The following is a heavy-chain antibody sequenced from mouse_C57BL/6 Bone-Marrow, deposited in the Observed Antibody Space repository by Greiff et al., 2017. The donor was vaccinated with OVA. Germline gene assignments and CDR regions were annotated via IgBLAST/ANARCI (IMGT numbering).Heavy chain of an antibody. CDR3: ARESGSSPDYCDY. CDR2: ISDGGSYT. Sequence: EVQRVESGGGLVKPGGSLKLSCAASGFTFSSYAMSWVRQTPEKRLEWVATISDGGSYTYSPDNVKGRFTISRDNAKNNLYLKMSHLKSEDTAMYYSARESGSSPDYCDYWGQGTTLTVSS. J-gene: IGHJ2*01. V-gene: IGHV5-4*01. CDR1: GFTFSSYA. D-gene: IGHD1-1*01.